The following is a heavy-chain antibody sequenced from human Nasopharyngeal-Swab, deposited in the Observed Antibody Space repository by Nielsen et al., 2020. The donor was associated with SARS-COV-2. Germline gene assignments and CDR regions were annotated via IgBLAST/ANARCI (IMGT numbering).Heavy chain of an antibody. D-gene: IGHD5-18*01. CDR1: GGSFSGYY. Sequence: SETLSLTCAVYGGSFSGYYWSWIRQPPGKGLEWIGEINHSGSTNYNPSLKSRVTISVDTSKNHFSLKLSSVTAADTAVYYCARGRVQLWFIYYGMEVWGQGTTVTVSS. CDR3: ARGRVQLWFIYYGMEV. CDR2: INHSGST. V-gene: IGHV4-34*01. J-gene: IGHJ6*02.